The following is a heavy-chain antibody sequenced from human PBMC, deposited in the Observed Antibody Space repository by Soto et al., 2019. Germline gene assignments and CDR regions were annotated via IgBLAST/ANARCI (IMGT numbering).Heavy chain of an antibody. J-gene: IGHJ4*02. Sequence: ASVKVSCKASGYTFTGYYMHWVRQAPGQGLEWMGWINPNSGGTNYAQKFQGWVTMARDTSISTAYMELSRLRSDDTAVYYCARWRDICSGGSCYSGFDYWGQGTLVTVSS. CDR2: INPNSGGT. V-gene: IGHV1-2*04. CDR1: GYTFTGYY. D-gene: IGHD2-15*01. CDR3: ARWRDICSGGSCYSGFDY.